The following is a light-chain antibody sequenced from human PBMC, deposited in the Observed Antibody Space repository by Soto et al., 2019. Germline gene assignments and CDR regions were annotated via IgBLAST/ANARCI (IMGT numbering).Light chain of an antibody. CDR3: QQYNNWPPIT. Sequence: DIQMTQSPSSLSASVGDRVTITCRASQSISSYLNWYQQKPGKAPKLLIYAASNLQSGVPSRFSGGGSGTDFTLTISSQQSEDFAVYYCQQYNNWPPITFGQGTRLEIK. V-gene: IGKV1-39*01. CDR1: QSISSY. J-gene: IGKJ5*01. CDR2: AAS.